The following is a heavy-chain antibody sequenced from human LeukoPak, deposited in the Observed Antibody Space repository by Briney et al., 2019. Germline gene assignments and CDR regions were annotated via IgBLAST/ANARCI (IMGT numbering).Heavy chain of an antibody. CDR1: GGSISSYY. Sequence: KSSETLSLTCTVSGGSISSYYWSWIRQPPGKGLEWIGYIYYSGSTNYNPSLKGRVTMSVDTSKNQFSLKLSSVTAADTAVYYCARHLPYPPEGYYYGMDVWGQGTTVTVSS. D-gene: IGHD2-2*01. V-gene: IGHV4-59*08. CDR2: IYYSGST. J-gene: IGHJ6*02. CDR3: ARHLPYPPEGYYYGMDV.